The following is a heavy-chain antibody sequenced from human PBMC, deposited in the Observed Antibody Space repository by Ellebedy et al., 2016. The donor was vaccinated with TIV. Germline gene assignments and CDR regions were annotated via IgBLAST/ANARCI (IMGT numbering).Heavy chain of an antibody. D-gene: IGHD6-19*01. CDR1: GFTFSDYY. J-gene: IGHJ4*02. CDR3: ARGGSGWPTYFDY. V-gene: IGHV3-11*05. CDR2: ISSSSSYT. Sequence: GESLKISXAASGFTFSDYYMSWIRQAPGKGLEWVSYISSSSSYTNYADSVKGRFTISRDNAKNSLYLQMNSLRAEDTAVYYCARGGSGWPTYFDYWGQGTLVTVSS.